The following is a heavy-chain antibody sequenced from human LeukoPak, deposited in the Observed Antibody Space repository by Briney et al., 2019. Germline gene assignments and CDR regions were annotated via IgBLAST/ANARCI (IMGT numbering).Heavy chain of an antibody. Sequence: GESLKISCKGSGYSFTSYWIGWVRQMPGKGLEWMGIIYPGDSDTRYSPSFQGQVTISADKSISTAYLQWSSLKASDTAMYYCASPGSYYDSSGYLTDAFDIWGQGTMVTVSS. D-gene: IGHD3-22*01. CDR1: GYSFTSYW. CDR3: ASPGSYYDSSGYLTDAFDI. J-gene: IGHJ3*02. CDR2: IYPGDSDT. V-gene: IGHV5-51*01.